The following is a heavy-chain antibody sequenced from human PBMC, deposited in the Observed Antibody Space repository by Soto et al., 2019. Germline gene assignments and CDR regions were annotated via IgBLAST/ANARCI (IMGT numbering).Heavy chain of an antibody. D-gene: IGHD4-17*01. CDR2: VNWNDNK. V-gene: IGHV2-5*01. J-gene: IGHJ4*02. CDR3: AHRRPTVITPFDY. Sequence: QITLKESGPTLVEPTQTLTLTCTFSGLSLSNSGVCVGWIRQPPGQALEWLAFVNWNDNKRYTPSLNSRLPITKDTSKNHVVLTMTNMHSVDTGTYYCAHRRPTVITPFDYWGQGTLVTVSS. CDR1: GLSLSNSGVC.